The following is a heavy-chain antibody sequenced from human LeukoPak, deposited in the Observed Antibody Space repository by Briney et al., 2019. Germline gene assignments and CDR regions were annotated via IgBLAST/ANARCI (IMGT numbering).Heavy chain of an antibody. V-gene: IGHV4-30-2*01. D-gene: IGHD1-26*01. Sequence: TLSLSCAVSGGCISRGGYSWSCIRQTPGKGLEWIGYIYHSGSTYYNPSLKSRVTISVDRSKNQFSLKLSSVTAADTAVYYCARSQWELPEGNWFDPWGQGTLVTVSS. J-gene: IGHJ5*02. CDR2: IYHSGST. CDR3: ARSQWELPEGNWFDP. CDR1: GGCISRGGYS.